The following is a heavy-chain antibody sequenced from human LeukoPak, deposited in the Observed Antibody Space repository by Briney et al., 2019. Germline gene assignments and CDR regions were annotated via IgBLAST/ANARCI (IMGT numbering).Heavy chain of an antibody. CDR1: GGSISSSSYY. Sequence: SGTLSLTCTVSGGSISSSSYYWGWIRQPPGKGLEWIGSIYYSGSTYYNPSLKSRVTISVDTSKNQFSLKLSSVTAADTAVYYCARARAAAGMIWGQGTLVTVSS. CDR2: IYYSGST. D-gene: IGHD6-13*01. V-gene: IGHV4-39*07. CDR3: ARARAAAGMI. J-gene: IGHJ4*02.